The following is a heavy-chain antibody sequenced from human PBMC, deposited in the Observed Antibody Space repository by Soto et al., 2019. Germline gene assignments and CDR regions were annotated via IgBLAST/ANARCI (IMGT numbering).Heavy chain of an antibody. Sequence: PGGALRLSCAASGFAFSSYWMSWVRQAPGKGLEWVANIKQDGSEKYYVDSVKGRFTISRDNAKNSLYLQMNSLRAEDTAVYYCARPYLYYYDSSGIDYWGQGPLVTVPS. J-gene: IGHJ4*02. V-gene: IGHV3-7*03. CDR1: GFAFSSYW. D-gene: IGHD3-22*01. CDR3: ARPYLYYYDSSGIDY. CDR2: IKQDGSEK.